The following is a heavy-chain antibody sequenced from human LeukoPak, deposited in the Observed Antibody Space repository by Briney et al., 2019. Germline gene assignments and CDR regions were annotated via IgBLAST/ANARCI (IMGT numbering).Heavy chain of an antibody. J-gene: IGHJ3*02. CDR2: ISWNSGSI. V-gene: IGHV3-9*01. Sequence: GRSLRLSCAASGFTFDDYAMHWVRQAPGKGLEWVSGISWNSGSIGYADSVKGRFTISRDNAKNSLYLQMNSLRAEDTAVYYCAKDQVPPSSPYYYDSSGYPHAFDIWGQGTMVTVSS. CDR3: AKDQVPPSSPYYYDSSGYPHAFDI. D-gene: IGHD3-22*01. CDR1: GFTFDDYA.